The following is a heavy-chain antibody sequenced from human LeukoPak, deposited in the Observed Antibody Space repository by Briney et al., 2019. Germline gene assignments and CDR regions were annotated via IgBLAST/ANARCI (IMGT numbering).Heavy chain of an antibody. J-gene: IGHJ4*02. Sequence: TGGSLRLSCAASGFTFSSYAMSWVRQAPGKGLEWVSGISGSGGSTNFADSVKGRFTISRDNSKNTLYLQMNSLRAEDTAVYYCARGQRVFDYWGQGTLVTVSS. CDR1: GFTFSSYA. D-gene: IGHD6-25*01. V-gene: IGHV3-23*01. CDR3: ARGQRVFDY. CDR2: ISGSGGST.